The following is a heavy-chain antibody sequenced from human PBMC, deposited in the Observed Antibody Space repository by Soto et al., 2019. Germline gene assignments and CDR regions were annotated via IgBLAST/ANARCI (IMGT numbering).Heavy chain of an antibody. CDR2: IKSKTDGGTT. CDR1: GFTFSNAW. Sequence: EVQLVESGGGLVKPGGSLRLSCAASGFTFSNAWMNWVRQAPGKGLEWVGRIKSKTDGGTTDYAAPVKGRFTISRDDSKSTLYLQMNSLKTEDTAVYYCTTGQGAAYYYCDMDVWGQGTTVTVSS. J-gene: IGHJ6*02. V-gene: IGHV3-15*07. CDR3: TTGQGAAYYYCDMDV.